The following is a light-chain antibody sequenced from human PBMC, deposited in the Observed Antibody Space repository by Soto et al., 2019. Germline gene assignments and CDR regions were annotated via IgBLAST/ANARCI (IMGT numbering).Light chain of an antibody. CDR1: QIISTY. CDR2: AAS. CDR3: KQTYSAPPT. V-gene: IGKV1-39*01. Sequence: DIQMTHSPSSLSASVGGRVTITCPASQIISTYLNWYQQRAGLAPRLLIYAASSLQSGVPPRFSGSGSGTDFTLTISSLQTEDFATYFCKQTYSAPPTFGQGTKVDIK. J-gene: IGKJ1*01.